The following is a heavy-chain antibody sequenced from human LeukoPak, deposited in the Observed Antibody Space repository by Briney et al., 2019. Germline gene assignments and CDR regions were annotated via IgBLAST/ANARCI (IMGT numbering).Heavy chain of an antibody. Sequence: GGSVRLSCAASGFTFSNSGMNWVRQAPGKGLEWVSSISYSSGHIYYADSVKGRFTSSRDNAKDSLYLQMNSLRVEDTAVYYCAKVGEGYCSGGSCYAGDYWGQGTLVTVSS. CDR1: GFTFSNSG. V-gene: IGHV3-21*01. CDR2: ISYSSGHI. CDR3: AKVGEGYCSGGSCYAGDY. J-gene: IGHJ4*02. D-gene: IGHD2-15*01.